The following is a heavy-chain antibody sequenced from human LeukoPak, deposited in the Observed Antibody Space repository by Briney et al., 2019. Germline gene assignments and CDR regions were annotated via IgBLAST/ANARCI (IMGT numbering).Heavy chain of an antibody. D-gene: IGHD6-6*01. J-gene: IGHJ5*02. CDR2: IWYDGSNK. CDR3: AKTLSPHQLVLPRGES. V-gene: IGHV3-33*06. CDR1: GFTLSSYG. Sequence: PGRSLRLSCAASGFTLSSYGMHWVRQAPGKGLEWVAVIWYDGSNKYYADSVKGRFTISRDNSKNTLYLQMNSLRAEDTAVYYCAKTLSPHQLVLPRGESWGQGTLVTVSS.